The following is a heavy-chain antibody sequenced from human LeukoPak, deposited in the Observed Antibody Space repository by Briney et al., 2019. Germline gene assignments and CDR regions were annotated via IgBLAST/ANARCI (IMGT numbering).Heavy chain of an antibody. J-gene: IGHJ6*02. Sequence: ASVKVSCKASGYTFTSYDINWVRQATGQGLEWMGWMNPNSGNTGYAQKFQGRVTMTRNTSISTAYMELSSLRSEDTAVYYCARGVRSAGYFDWLGQRPYYYGMDVWGQGTTVTVSS. CDR1: GYTFTSYD. CDR2: MNPNSGNT. V-gene: IGHV1-8*01. D-gene: IGHD3-9*01. CDR3: ARGVRSAGYFDWLGQRPYYYGMDV.